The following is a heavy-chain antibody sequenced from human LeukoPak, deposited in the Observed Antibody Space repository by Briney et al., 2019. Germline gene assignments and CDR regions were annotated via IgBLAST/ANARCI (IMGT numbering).Heavy chain of an antibody. J-gene: IGHJ3*02. CDR1: GGSISSSSYY. D-gene: IGHD2-21*01. Sequence: PSQTLSLTCTVSGGSISSSSYYWGWIRQPPGKGLEWIGSIYYSGSTYHNPSLKSRVTISVDTSKNQFSLKLSSVTAADTAVYYCASLAYCGGDCYHRDAFDIWGQGTMVTVSS. CDR2: IYYSGST. V-gene: IGHV4-39*01. CDR3: ASLAYCGGDCYHRDAFDI.